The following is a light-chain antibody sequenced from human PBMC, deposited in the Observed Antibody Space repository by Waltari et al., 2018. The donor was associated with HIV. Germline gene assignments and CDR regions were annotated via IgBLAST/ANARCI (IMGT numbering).Light chain of an antibody. V-gene: IGLV2-14*03. Sequence: QSALTQPASVSGSPGQSITIPCTGPSSDVGGYNYVSSYQQNPGKAPKLMIYDVSNRPSGVSNRFSGSKSGNTASLTISGLQAEDEADYYCSSYTSSSTPLVVFGGGTKLTVL. CDR3: SSYTSSSTPLVV. CDR2: DVS. CDR1: SSDVGGYNY. J-gene: IGLJ2*01.